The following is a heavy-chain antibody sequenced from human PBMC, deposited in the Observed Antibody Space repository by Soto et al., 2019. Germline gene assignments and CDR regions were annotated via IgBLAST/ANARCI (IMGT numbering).Heavy chain of an antibody. Sequence: VSGPTLVNPTQTLTLTCTFSGFSLSTSGVGVGWIRQPPGKALEWLALIYWDDDKRYSPSLKSRLTITKDTSKNQVVLTMTNMDPVDTATYYCAHRRGEDYIWGSYRKDDAFDIWGQGTMVTVSS. D-gene: IGHD3-16*01. CDR1: GFSLSTSGVG. CDR3: AHRRGEDYIWGSYRKDDAFDI. J-gene: IGHJ3*02. CDR2: IYWDDDK. V-gene: IGHV2-5*02.